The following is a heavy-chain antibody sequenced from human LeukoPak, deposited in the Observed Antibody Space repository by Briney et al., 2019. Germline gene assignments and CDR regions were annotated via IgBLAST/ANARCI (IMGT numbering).Heavy chain of an antibody. CDR1: GGSFSGYY. CDR2: INHSGST. D-gene: IGHD1-20*01. Sequence: SETLSLTCAVYGGSFSGYYWSWIRQPPGKGLEWIGEINHSGSTNYNPSLKSRVTISVDTSKNQFSLKLSSVTAADTAVYYCASRSPITGTTDYWGQGTLVTVSS. J-gene: IGHJ4*02. CDR3: ASRSPITGTTDY. V-gene: IGHV4-34*01.